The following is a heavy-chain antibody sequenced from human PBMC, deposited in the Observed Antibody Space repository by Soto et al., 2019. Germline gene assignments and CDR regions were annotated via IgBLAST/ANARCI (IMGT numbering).Heavy chain of an antibody. D-gene: IGHD2-21*01. CDR1: GFDFSGSE. V-gene: IGHV3-48*03. CDR3: AKVAPFILGSPF. Sequence: QPGGSLRLSCTASGFDFSGSEMNWFRQAPGKGLEWVAYITGSGGAMFHADSVKGRFSISRDNAKNSLFLEMNNLTADDAGLYYCAKVAPFILGSPFWGQGTLVTVSS. CDR2: ITGSGGAM. J-gene: IGHJ4*02.